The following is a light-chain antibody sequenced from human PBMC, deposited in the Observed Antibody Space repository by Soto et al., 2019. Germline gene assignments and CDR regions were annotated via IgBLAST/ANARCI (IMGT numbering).Light chain of an antibody. J-gene: IGKJ1*01. V-gene: IGKV2-30*01. CDR1: QSLVYSDGNSY. CDR3: MQGTHWPWT. CDR2: KAS. Sequence: DVVMTQSPLSLPVTLGQPASISCRSSQSLVYSDGNSYLNWFQQRPGQSPRRLIYKASNRDSGVPDRFSGSGSGTEFTLKISRAEAEDVGVYYCMQGTHWPWTFGQWTKVEIK.